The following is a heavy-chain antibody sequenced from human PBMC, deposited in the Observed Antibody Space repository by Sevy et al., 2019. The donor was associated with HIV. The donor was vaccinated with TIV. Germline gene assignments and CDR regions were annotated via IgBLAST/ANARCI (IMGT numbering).Heavy chain of an antibody. CDR1: GGTFSSYA. J-gene: IGHJ6*03. CDR3: ASGRGYDILTGLNYDYMDV. D-gene: IGHD3-9*01. V-gene: IGHV1-69*06. Sequence: ASVKVSCKASGGTFSSYAISWVRQAPGQGLEWMGGIIPIFGTANYAQKFQGRVTITADKSTSTAYMELSSLRSEDTAVYYCASGRGYDILTGLNYDYMDVWGKGTTVTVSS. CDR2: IIPIFGTA.